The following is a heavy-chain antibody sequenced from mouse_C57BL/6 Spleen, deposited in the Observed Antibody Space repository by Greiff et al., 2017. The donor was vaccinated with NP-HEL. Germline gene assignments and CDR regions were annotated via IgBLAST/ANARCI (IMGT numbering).Heavy chain of an antibody. Sequence: EVKLVESGGGLVQPGGSMKLSCVASGFTFSNYWMNWVRQSPEKGLEWVAQIRLKSDNYATHYAESVKGRFTISRDDSKSSVYLQMNNLRAEDTGIYYCTGLEAWFAYWGQGTLVTVSA. CDR1: GFTFSNYW. V-gene: IGHV6-3*01. CDR2: IRLKSDNYAT. CDR3: TGLEAWFAY. J-gene: IGHJ3*01.